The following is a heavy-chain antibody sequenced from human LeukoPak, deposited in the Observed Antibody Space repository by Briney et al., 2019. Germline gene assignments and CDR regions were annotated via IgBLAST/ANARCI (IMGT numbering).Heavy chain of an antibody. CDR3: ARIPLNYYDSSGYYLEADY. CDR2: ISAYNGYT. CDR1: GYSFTNYG. D-gene: IGHD3-22*01. J-gene: IGHJ4*02. Sequence: ASVKVSCKASGYSFTNYGISWVRQAPGQGLEWMGWISAYNGYTHFAQKFQGRVTMTTDTSTSTAYMELRSLRSDDTAVYYCARIPLNYYDSSGYYLEADYWGQGTLVTVSS. V-gene: IGHV1-18*01.